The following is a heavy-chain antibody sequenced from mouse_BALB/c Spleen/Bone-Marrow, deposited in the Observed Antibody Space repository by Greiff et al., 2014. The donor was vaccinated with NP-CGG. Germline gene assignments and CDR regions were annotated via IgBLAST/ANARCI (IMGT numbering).Heavy chain of an antibody. CDR1: GYSITRDYA. CDR3: ARSSSYDYDVGFAY. J-gene: IGHJ3*01. V-gene: IGHV3-2*02. D-gene: IGHD2-4*01. Sequence: VQLQQSGPGLVKPSQSLSLTCIVTGYSITRDYAWNWIRQFPGNKLEWIGYISYSGSTTYNPSLESRISITRDTSKSQFFLQLNSVTTEDTATYYCARSSSYDYDVGFAYWGQGTLVTVSA. CDR2: ISYSGST.